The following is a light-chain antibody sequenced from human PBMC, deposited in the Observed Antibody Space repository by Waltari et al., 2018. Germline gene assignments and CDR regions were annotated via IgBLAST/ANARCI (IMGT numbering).Light chain of an antibody. V-gene: IGLV1-51*02. CDR3: GTWDSSLSGAV. J-gene: IGLJ7*01. CDR2: EDS. Sequence: QSVLTQPPSVSAAPGQRVTISCSGGSSNIGNNYVSWYRQFPGTAPKLLIYEDSGRPSCIPGRFPGPKAGPSATLDITGLQAGDEADYYCGTWDSSLSGAVFGGGTHLTVL. CDR1: SSNIGNNY.